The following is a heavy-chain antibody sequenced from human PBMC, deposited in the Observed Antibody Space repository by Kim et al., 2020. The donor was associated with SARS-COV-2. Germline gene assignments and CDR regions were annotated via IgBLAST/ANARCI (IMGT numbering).Heavy chain of an antibody. D-gene: IGHD3-22*01. Sequence: GGSLRLSCAASGFTFSSYGMHWVRQAPGKGLEWVAVISYDGSNKYYADSVKGRFTISRDNSKNTLYLQMNSLRAEDTAVYYCARSVGYYDSSGYYQGNYFDYWGQGTLVTVSS. V-gene: IGHV3-33*05. CDR3: ARSVGYYDSSGYYQGNYFDY. CDR1: GFTFSSYG. J-gene: IGHJ4*02. CDR2: ISYDGSNK.